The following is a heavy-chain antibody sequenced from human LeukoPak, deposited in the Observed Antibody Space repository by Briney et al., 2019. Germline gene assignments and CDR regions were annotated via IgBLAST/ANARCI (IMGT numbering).Heavy chain of an antibody. CDR2: ISGSGGST. CDR1: GFTFSSYA. J-gene: IGHJ4*02. V-gene: IGHV3-23*01. CDR3: AKSGIAAATILYYFDY. D-gene: IGHD6-13*01. Sequence: GGSLRLSXAASGFTFSSYAMSWVRQAPGKGLEWVSAISGSGGSTYYADSVKGRFTISRDNSKNTLYLQMNSLRAEDTAVYYCAKSGIAAATILYYFDYWGQGTLVTVSS.